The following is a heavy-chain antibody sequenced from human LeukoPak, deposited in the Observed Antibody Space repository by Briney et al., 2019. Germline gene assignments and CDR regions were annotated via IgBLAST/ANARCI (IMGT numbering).Heavy chain of an antibody. CDR2: IRGDGSSS. CDR3: ARDGTSGNFDY. V-gene: IGHV3-74*01. CDR1: GFTLSASW. Sequence: GGSLRLSCVASGFTLSASWVHWARQVPGKGLLWVSLIRGDGSSSYADSVKGRFTNSRDTAKNTLYLQMNSLRAEDTAVYYCARDGTSGNFDYWGQGTLVTVSS. D-gene: IGHD2-15*01. J-gene: IGHJ4*02.